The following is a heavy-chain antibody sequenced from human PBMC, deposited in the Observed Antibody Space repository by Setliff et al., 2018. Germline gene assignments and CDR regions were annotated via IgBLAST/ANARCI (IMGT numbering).Heavy chain of an antibody. CDR1: GGSFSGYY. V-gene: IGHV4-34*01. J-gene: IGHJ6*03. CDR2: INHTGST. Sequence: SETLSLTCAVYGGSFSGYYWSWIRQPPGKGLEWVGEINHTGSTNYSPSLKSRLTISVDTAKTQFSLRLISVTAADTAVYYCARHLSSGSYYGGAYYYMDVWGKGTTVTV. CDR3: ARHLSSGSYYGGAYYYMDV. D-gene: IGHD1-26*01.